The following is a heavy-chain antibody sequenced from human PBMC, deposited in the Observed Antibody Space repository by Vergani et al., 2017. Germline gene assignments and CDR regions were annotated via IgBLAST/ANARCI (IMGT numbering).Heavy chain of an antibody. CDR1: GGSISSYY. V-gene: IGHV4-59*01. D-gene: IGHD3-10*01. Sequence: QVQLQESGPGLVKPSETLSLTCTVSGGSISSYYWSWVRQPPGKGLEWIGYIYYSGSTNYNPSLKSRGTISVDTSKNQFSLKLSSVTAADTAVYYCARATYYYGSGSYYYYYYMDVWGKGP. J-gene: IGHJ6*03. CDR3: ARATYYYGSGSYYYYYYMDV. CDR2: IYYSGST.